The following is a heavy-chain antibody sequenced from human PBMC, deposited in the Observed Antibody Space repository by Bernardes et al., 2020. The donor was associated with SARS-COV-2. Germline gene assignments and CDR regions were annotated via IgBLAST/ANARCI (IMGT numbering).Heavy chain of an antibody. CDR3: AIKRVGQYPFDY. Sequence: GGSLRLSCVASGFTVSNNHVTWVRQAPGKGLECVSVSGTGDGSDVFYADSVQGRFIVSRDNSKNTLYLQMNTLRADDTAIYYCAIKRVGQYPFDYWGQGTLVTVSS. CDR2: SGTGDGSDV. V-gene: IGHV3-23*01. CDR1: GFTVSNNH. J-gene: IGHJ4*02.